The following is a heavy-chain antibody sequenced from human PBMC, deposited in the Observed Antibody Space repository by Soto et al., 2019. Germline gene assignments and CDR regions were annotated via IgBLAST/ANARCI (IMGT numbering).Heavy chain of an antibody. D-gene: IGHD6-13*01. CDR3: AKGGHGRVSTDGYGMDV. CDR2: ISWDGGST. J-gene: IGHJ6*02. CDR1: GFTFDDYT. Sequence: PGGSLRLSCAASGFTFDDYTMHWVRQAPGKGLEWVSLISWDGGSTYYADSVKGRFTSSRDNSKNSLYLQMNSLRTEDTALYYCAKGGHGRVSTDGYGMDVWGQVTTVTVSS. V-gene: IGHV3-43*01.